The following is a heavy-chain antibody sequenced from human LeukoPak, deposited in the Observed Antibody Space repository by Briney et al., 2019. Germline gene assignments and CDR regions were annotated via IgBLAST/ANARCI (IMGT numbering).Heavy chain of an antibody. CDR2: ISPYNGNT. D-gene: IGHD6-19*01. CDR1: GYDFTIVG. J-gene: IGHJ4*02. CDR3: ARSGSGSGWYFDY. Sequence: ASVKVSCKASGYDFTIVGITWARRAPGQGLEWMGWISPYNGNTRYAQKFQGRVAMTTDTSTTTAYMELRGLRFNDTAVYYCARSGSGSGWYFDYWGQGTLVTVSS. V-gene: IGHV1-18*01.